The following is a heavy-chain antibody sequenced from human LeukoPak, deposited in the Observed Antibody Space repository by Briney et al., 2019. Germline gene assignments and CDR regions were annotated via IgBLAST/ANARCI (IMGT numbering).Heavy chain of an antibody. Sequence: PGGSLRLSCAASGFPFSSYAMHWVRQAPGKGLEWVAVISYDGSNKYYADSVKGRFTISRDNSKNTLYLQMNSLRAEDTAVYYCARDPQSGQWLDYWGQGTLVTVSS. CDR1: GFPFSSYA. D-gene: IGHD6-19*01. V-gene: IGHV3-30-3*01. CDR2: ISYDGSNK. J-gene: IGHJ4*02. CDR3: ARDPQSGQWLDY.